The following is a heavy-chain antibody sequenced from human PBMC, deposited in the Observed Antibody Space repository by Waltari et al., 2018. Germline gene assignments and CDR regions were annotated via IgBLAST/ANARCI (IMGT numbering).Heavy chain of an antibody. J-gene: IGHJ3*02. CDR1: GGSISSSSYY. D-gene: IGHD1-26*01. CDR2: IYYSGST. V-gene: IGHV4-39*07. Sequence: QLQLQESGPGLVKPSETLSLTCTVSGGSISSSSYYWGWIRQPPGQGLEWIGSIYYSGSTYYNPSLKSRVTISVDTSKNQFSLKLSSVTAADTAVYYCAMTYRGVGATGGAFDIWGQGTMVTVSS. CDR3: AMTYRGVGATGGAFDI.